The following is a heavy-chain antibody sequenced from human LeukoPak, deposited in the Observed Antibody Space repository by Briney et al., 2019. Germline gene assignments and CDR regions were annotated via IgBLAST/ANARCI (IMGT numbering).Heavy chain of an antibody. V-gene: IGHV1-2*02. CDR3: ARVYIYLDDSSGYYPVTELYYFDY. CDR2: INPNSGGT. D-gene: IGHD3-22*01. J-gene: IGHJ4*02. Sequence: GASVKVSCKASGYTFTGYYMRWVRQAPGQGLEWMGWINPNSGGTNYAQKFQGRVTMTRDTSISTAYMELSRLRSDDTAVYYCARVYIYLDDSSGYYPVTELYYFDYWGQGTLVTVSS. CDR1: GYTFTGYY.